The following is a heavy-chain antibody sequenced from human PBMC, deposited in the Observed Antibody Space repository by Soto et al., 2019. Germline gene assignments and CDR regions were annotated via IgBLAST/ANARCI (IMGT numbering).Heavy chain of an antibody. CDR3: GRGDYANAFDI. CDR2: IYHSGST. CDR1: GGSISSGGYS. Sequence: QLQLQESGSELVTPSQTLSLTCAVSGGSISSGGYSWNWIRQPPGKGLEWIGNIYHSGSTYYNASLKSRVTISVDRSKNQFSLKLSSVTAADTAVYYCGRGDYANAFDIWGQGTMVTVSS. D-gene: IGHD4-17*01. V-gene: IGHV4-30-2*01. J-gene: IGHJ3*02.